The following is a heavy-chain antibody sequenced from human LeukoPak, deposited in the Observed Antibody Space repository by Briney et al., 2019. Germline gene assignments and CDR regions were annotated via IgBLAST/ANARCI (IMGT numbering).Heavy chain of an antibody. CDR3: ARDPSPTYYDFWSGYYTPYFDY. V-gene: IGHV3-30*04. CDR1: GFTFSSYA. Sequence: GRSLRLSCAASGFTFSSYAMHWVRQAPGKGLEWVAVISYDGSNKYYADSVKGRFTISRDNSKNTLYLQMNSLRAEDTAVYYCARDPSPTYYDFWSGYYTPYFDYWGQGTLVTVSS. J-gene: IGHJ4*02. D-gene: IGHD3-3*01. CDR2: ISYDGSNK.